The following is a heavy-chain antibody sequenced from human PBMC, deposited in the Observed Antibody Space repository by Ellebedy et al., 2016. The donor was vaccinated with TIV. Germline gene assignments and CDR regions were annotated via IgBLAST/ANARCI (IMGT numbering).Heavy chain of an antibody. CDR2: IYYSGGT. V-gene: IGHV4-59*01. CDR3: AGDILASYLDAFDI. D-gene: IGHD3-9*01. J-gene: IGHJ3*02. Sequence: MPGGSLRLSCSVSGGSIRSYYWSWIRQPQGKGLEWIGYIYYSGGTNYNPSLKSLVTISVDTSKNQFSLKLRYVTAADTAVYYCAGDILASYLDAFDIWGQGTMVTVSS. CDR1: GGSIRSYY.